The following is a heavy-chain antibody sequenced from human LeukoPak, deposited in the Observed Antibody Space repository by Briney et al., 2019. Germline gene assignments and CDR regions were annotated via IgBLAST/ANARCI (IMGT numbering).Heavy chain of an antibody. CDR2: IKEDGSEK. V-gene: IGHV3-7*03. Sequence: PGGSLRLSCVGSGFTFSRYWLNWVRQAPGKGLEWVANIKEDGSEKYYVDSVKGRFTISRDNARNSLYLQLNSLRAGDTAVYYCARDKLGYCRSSSCSGSHFDYWGQGTLVTVSS. D-gene: IGHD2-15*01. CDR3: ARDKLGYCRSSSCSGSHFDY. J-gene: IGHJ4*02. CDR1: GFTFSRYW.